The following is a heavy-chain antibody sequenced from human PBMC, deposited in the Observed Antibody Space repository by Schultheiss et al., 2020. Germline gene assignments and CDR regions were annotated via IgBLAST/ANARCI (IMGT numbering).Heavy chain of an antibody. CDR1: GFTFSSYG. D-gene: IGHD5-12*01. CDR3: ARADYSGYDYYYYGMDV. Sequence: GGSLRLSCAASGFTFSSYGMHWVRQAPGKGLEWVSVIYSGGSTYYADSVKGRFTISRDNSKNTLYLQMGSLRAEDMAVYYCARADYSGYDYYYYGMDVWGQGTTVTVSS. J-gene: IGHJ6*02. V-gene: IGHV3-NL1*01. CDR2: IYSGGST.